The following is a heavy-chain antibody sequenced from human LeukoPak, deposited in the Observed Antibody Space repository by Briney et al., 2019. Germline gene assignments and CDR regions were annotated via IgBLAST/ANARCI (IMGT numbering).Heavy chain of an antibody. J-gene: IGHJ4*02. V-gene: IGHV4-59*01. D-gene: IGHD3-10*01. Sequence: SETLSLTCTVSGGSISSYYWSWIRQPPGKGLEGIGYIYYSGSTNYNPSLKSRVTISVDTSKNQFSLKLSSVTAADTAVYYCARYMVRGVIMSRHKYFDYWGQGTLVTVSS. CDR1: GGSISSYY. CDR2: IYYSGST. CDR3: ARYMVRGVIMSRHKYFDY.